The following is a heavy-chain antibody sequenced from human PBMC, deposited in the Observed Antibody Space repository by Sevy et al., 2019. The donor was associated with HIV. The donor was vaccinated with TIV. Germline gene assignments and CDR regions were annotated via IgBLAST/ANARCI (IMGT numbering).Heavy chain of an antibody. CDR1: GSALTELA. Sequence: ASVKVSCKVSGSALTELAMHWVRQAPGKGLGWMATFDPEDGETFYAQKFQGRVTMTEDTSTDTAYLELVSLRSEDTAVYYCATTKDYYEGSGYPFDGWGQGTLVTVSS. CDR2: FDPEDGET. V-gene: IGHV1-24*01. CDR3: ATTKDYYEGSGYPFDG. D-gene: IGHD3-22*01. J-gene: IGHJ4*02.